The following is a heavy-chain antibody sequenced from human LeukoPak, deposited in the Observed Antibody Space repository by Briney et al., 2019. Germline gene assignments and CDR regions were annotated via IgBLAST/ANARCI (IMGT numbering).Heavy chain of an antibody. V-gene: IGHV4-38-2*02. CDR1: GYSLSSGYY. CDR3: VRHKRRAITMVRGVSMRSYYFDY. CDR2: MFHSGRT. D-gene: IGHD3-10*01. Sequence: SETLSLTCSVSGYSLSSGYYWGWIRQPPGEGLEWIGSMFHSGRTYYNPSLESRVTMSVDTSKNQFSLKLSSVTAADTAVYYCVRHKRRAITMVRGVSMRSYYFDYWGQGTLVTVSS. J-gene: IGHJ4*02.